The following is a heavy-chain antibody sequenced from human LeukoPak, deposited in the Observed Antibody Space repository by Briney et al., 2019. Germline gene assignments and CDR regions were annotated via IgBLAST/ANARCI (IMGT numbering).Heavy chain of an antibody. Sequence: GALRLSCAASGFTFTNYAMHWVRQAPGKGLEWVAVISYDETNKYYEDSVKGRFTISRDSSKNTLYLQMSSLRDEDTAVYYCARGTMFPYYFDYWGQGTLVTVSS. CDR3: ARGTMFPYYFDY. CDR2: ISYDETNK. D-gene: IGHD3-10*02. J-gene: IGHJ4*02. V-gene: IGHV3-30*04. CDR1: GFTFTNYA.